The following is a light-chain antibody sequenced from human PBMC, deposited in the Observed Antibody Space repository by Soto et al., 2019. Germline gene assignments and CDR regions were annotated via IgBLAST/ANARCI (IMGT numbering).Light chain of an antibody. CDR3: QQYNNWSAYT. J-gene: IGKJ2*01. CDR2: GAS. Sequence: EIVMTQSPATLSVSPGERATLSCRASQSVSSNLAWYQQKPGQAPRLLIYGASTRTTGIPARFSGSGSGTEFTLTISSLESEYFALYYCQQYNNWSAYTFGQGTKLEIK. CDR1: QSVSSN. V-gene: IGKV3-15*01.